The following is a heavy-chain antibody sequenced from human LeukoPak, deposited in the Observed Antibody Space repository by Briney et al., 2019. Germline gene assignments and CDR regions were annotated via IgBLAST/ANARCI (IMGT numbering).Heavy chain of an antibody. V-gene: IGHV3-7*01. J-gene: IGHJ4*02. CDR2: IKQDGSEK. Sequence: GGSLRLSCAASGFTFSSYWMSWVRQAPGKGLEWVANIKQDGSEKYYVDSVKGRFTISRDNAKNSLYLQMNSLRAEDTAVYYCAREVEMATIGIFDYWGQGTLVTVSS. CDR1: GFTFSSYW. D-gene: IGHD5-24*01. CDR3: AREVEMATIGIFDY.